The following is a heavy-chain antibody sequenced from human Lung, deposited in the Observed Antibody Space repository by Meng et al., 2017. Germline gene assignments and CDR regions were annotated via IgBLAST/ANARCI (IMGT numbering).Heavy chain of an antibody. CDR2: INHSGST. Sequence: QVRLKQWGAGLLKPSEPLSLTSVVSVGSFSDYYWSWIRQPPGKGLEWIGEINHSGSTNYNPSLGSRATISVDTSQNNLYLKLSSVTAADSAVYYCATGPTTRAHDFDYWGQGTLVTVSS. J-gene: IGHJ4*02. CDR3: ATGPTTRAHDFDY. V-gene: IGHV4-34*01. D-gene: IGHD4-11*01. CDR1: VGSFSDYY.